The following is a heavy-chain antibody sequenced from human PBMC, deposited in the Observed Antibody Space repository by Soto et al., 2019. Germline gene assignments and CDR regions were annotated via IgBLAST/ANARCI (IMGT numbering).Heavy chain of an antibody. CDR1: GFTFSSYA. J-gene: IGHJ4*02. D-gene: IGHD6-19*01. CDR3: ARTGYSSGWYSRYYFDY. CDR2: ISYDGSNK. Sequence: VGSLRLSCAASGFTFSSYAMHWVRQAPGKGLEWVAVISYDGSNKYYADSVKGRFTISRDNSKNTLYLQMNSLRAEDTAVYYCARTGYSSGWYSRYYFDYWGQGTLVTVSS. V-gene: IGHV3-30-3*01.